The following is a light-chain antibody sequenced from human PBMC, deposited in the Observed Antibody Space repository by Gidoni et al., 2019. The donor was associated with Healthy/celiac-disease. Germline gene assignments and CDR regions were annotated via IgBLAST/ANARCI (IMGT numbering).Light chain of an antibody. CDR2: AAS. J-gene: IGKJ4*01. V-gene: IGKV1-39*01. CDR1: QSISSY. Sequence: DIQMTPSPSSLSASVGDRVTITCRASQSISSYLNWYQQKPGKAPKLLIYAASSFQSGVPSRFSGSGSGTDFTLTISSLQPEDFATYYCQQSYSTPLTFGGGTKVEIK. CDR3: QQSYSTPLT.